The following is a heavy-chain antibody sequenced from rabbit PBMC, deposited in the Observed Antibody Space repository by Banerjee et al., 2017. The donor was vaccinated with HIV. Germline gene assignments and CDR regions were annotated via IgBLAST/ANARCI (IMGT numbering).Heavy chain of an antibody. V-gene: IGHV1S45*01. D-gene: IGHD1-1*01. CDR3: ARDEASSGDYTFNL. CDR1: GFSFSSSYW. CDR2: IYDGNSGST. J-gene: IGHJ4*01. Sequence: QEQLEESGGDLVKPEGSLTLTCTASGFSFSSSYWICWVRQAPGKGLEWIACIYDGNSGSTYYASWAKGRFTISKTSSTTVTLQMTSLTAADTATYFCARDEASSGDYTFNLWGPGTLVTVS.